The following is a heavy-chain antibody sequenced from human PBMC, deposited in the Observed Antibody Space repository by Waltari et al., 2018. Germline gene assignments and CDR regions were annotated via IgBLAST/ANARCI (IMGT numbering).Heavy chain of an antibody. CDR3: AKTSSSWKPFDY. CDR1: GFTFSSYA. J-gene: IGHJ4*02. Sequence: EVQLLESGGGLVQPGGSLRLSCAASGFTFSSYAMSWVRQAPGKGLEWVSAISGRGGSTYYADSVKGRFTISRDKSKNTLYLQMNSLRAEYTAVYYCAKTSSSWKPFDYWGQGTLVTVSS. CDR2: ISGRGGST. V-gene: IGHV3-23*01. D-gene: IGHD6-13*01.